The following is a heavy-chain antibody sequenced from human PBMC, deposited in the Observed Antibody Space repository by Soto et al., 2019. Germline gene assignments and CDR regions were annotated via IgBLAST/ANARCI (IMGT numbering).Heavy chain of an antibody. Sequence: SETLSLTCTVSGGSVSSGSSYWSWIQQPPGKGLEWIGYIYYSGSTNYNTSLKSRVNISVDTSKNQFSLKLSSVTAADTAVYFFSRDLYDSSGYPYYYYHGMDVWGQGTTVTVSS. J-gene: IGHJ6*02. V-gene: IGHV4-61*01. D-gene: IGHD3-22*01. CDR1: GGSVSSGSSY. CDR3: SRDLYDSSGYPYYYYHGMDV. CDR2: IYYSGST.